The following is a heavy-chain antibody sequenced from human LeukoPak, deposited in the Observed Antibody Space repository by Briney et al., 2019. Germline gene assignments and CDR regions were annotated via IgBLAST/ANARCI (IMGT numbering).Heavy chain of an antibody. Sequence: PGGSLRLSCAASGFTVSSNYMSWVRQAPGKGLEWVSVIYSGGSTYYADSVKGRFTISRDNSKNTLYLQMNSLRAEDTAVYYCAREYYGSGSYHFGYWGQGTLVTVSS. CDR3: AREYYGSGSYHFGY. D-gene: IGHD3-10*01. CDR2: IYSGGST. V-gene: IGHV3-66*01. J-gene: IGHJ4*02. CDR1: GFTVSSNY.